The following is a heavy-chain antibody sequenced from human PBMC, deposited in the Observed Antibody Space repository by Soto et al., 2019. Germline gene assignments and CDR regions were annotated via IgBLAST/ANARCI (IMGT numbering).Heavy chain of an antibody. Sequence: EVQLVESGGGLIQPGGSLRLSCAASGFTVSSKYMTWVRQAPGKGLEWVSVIYGGGTTYYADSVKGRFTISRDNSKNTLYLQMNSLSAEDTAVYYCVQTTGWPGFAFWGQGTLVTVSS. CDR2: IYGGGTT. CDR3: VQTTGWPGFAF. CDR1: GFTVSSKY. D-gene: IGHD6-19*01. J-gene: IGHJ4*02. V-gene: IGHV3-53*01.